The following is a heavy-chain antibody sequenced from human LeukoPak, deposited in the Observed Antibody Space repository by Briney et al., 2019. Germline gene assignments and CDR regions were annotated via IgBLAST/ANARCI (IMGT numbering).Heavy chain of an antibody. D-gene: IGHD3-10*01. CDR2: ISAYNGNT. V-gene: IGHV1-18*01. CDR3: ARVRYYYDSGSFDY. CDR1: GYTFTSYG. J-gene: IGHJ4*02. Sequence: ASVKVSCKASGYTFTSYGISWVRQAPGQGLEWMGWISAYNGNTNYAQKLQGRVTMTTDTSTSTAYMELRSLRSDDTAVYYCARVRYYYDSGSFDYWGQGTLVTVSS.